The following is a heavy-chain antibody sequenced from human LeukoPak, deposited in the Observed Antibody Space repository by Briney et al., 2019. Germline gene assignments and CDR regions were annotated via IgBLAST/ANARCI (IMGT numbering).Heavy chain of an antibody. J-gene: IGHJ4*02. Sequence: SETLSLTCSVSVGSINTYYWSCIRQPAGKGLEWIGRIHSSGSTHCNPSLKSRVTMSLDTSKNQFSLKLTSVTAADSAVYYCPRDNDVFDYWGQGTLVTVSS. CDR3: PRDNDVFDY. D-gene: IGHD1-1*01. CDR2: IHSSGST. CDR1: VGSINTYY. V-gene: IGHV4-4*07.